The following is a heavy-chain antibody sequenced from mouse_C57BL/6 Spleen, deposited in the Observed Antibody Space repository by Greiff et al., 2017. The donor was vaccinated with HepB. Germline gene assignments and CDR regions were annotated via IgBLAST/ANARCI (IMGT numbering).Heavy chain of an antibody. CDR2: IYPGDGDT. D-gene: IGHD1-1*01. CDR1: GYAFSSYW. J-gene: IGHJ3*01. V-gene: IGHV1-80*01. CDR3: ARDDGRIPWFAY. Sequence: VQLQQSGAELVKPGASVKISCKASGYAFSSYWMNWVKQRPGKGLEWIGQIYPGDGDTNYNGKFKGKAKLTADKSSSTAYMQVRSLTSEDSVVYFCARDDGRIPWFAYWGQGALVTVSA.